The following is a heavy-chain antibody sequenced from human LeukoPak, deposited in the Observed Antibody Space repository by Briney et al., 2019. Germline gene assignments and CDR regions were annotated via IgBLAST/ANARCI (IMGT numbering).Heavy chain of an antibody. Sequence: GGSLRLSCAASVFTFSSYGMHWVRQAPGKGLEWVAVIWYDGSNKYYADSVKGRFTISRDNAKNSLYLQMNSLRAEDTAVYYCARDGAGGSLSYFDYWGQGTLVTVSS. CDR1: VFTFSSYG. V-gene: IGHV3-33*01. CDR3: ARDGAGGSLSYFDY. CDR2: IWYDGSNK. D-gene: IGHD3-16*02. J-gene: IGHJ4*02.